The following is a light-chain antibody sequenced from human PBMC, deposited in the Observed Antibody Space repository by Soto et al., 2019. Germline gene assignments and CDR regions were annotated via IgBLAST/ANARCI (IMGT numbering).Light chain of an antibody. CDR3: QSYDSSLSLNCV. J-gene: IGLJ3*02. Sequence: QSVLTQPPSVSGAPGQRVTISCTGSSSNIGAGYDVHWYQQLPGTAPKLLIYGNSNRPSGVPDRFSGSKSGTSASLAITGLQAEDEADYYCQSYDSSLSLNCVFGGGTKLTVL. V-gene: IGLV1-40*01. CDR2: GNS. CDR1: SSNIGAGYD.